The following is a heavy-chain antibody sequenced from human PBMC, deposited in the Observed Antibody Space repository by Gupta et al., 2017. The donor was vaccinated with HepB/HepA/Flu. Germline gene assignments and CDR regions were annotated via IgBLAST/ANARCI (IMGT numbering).Heavy chain of an antibody. CDR1: GITFRDAW. D-gene: IGHD3-9*01. V-gene: IGHV3-15*01. CDR3: TTVGVNYDVLTGYTGFDN. Sequence: EVQLVESGGGFVKPGGSLRLSCEVSGITFRDAWLGWVRQAPGKGLEWVVRIKSKADDETTDYAAPVKGRFSISRADSGNTVFLQMNSLRSEDTAVYYCTTVGVNYDVLTGYTGFDNWGQGTLVTVSS. J-gene: IGHJ4*02. CDR2: IKSKADDETT.